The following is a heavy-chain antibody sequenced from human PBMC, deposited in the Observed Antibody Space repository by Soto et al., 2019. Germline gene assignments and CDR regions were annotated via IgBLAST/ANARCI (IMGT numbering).Heavy chain of an antibody. CDR3: ANVEEQWLVRPFDY. CDR1: GFTFSSYG. V-gene: IGHV3-30*18. D-gene: IGHD6-19*01. J-gene: IGHJ4*02. Sequence: QVQLVESGGGVVQPGRSLRLSCAASGFTFSSYGMHWVRQAPGKGLEWVAVISYDVSNKYYADSVKGRFTIYRDNSKNTLYMQMYSLRAEDTAVYYCANVEEQWLVRPFDYWGQGNLVTVSS. CDR2: ISYDVSNK.